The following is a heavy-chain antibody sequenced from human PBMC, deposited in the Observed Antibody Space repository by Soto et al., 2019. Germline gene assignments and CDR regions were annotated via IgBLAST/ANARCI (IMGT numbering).Heavy chain of an antibody. CDR2: ISGSGDNT. CDR1: GFTFSSYA. Sequence: EVQLLESGGGLVQPGGSLRLSCAASGFTFSSYAMSWVRQAPGEGLEWVSGISGSGDNTYYADSVKGRFTISRDNSKNTVYLQMNSLRAEDTAVYYCAKDGYRTSFSCYPKIPNWFDPWGQGTLVTVSS. J-gene: IGHJ5*02. D-gene: IGHD2-8*01. CDR3: AKDGYRTSFSCYPKIPNWFDP. V-gene: IGHV3-23*01.